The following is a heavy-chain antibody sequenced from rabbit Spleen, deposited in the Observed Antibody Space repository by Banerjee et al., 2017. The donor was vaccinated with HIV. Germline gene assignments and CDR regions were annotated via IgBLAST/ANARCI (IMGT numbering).Heavy chain of an antibody. Sequence: QSLEESGGDLVKPGASLTLTGKASGFSFNSGYDMCWVRKAPGKGLEWIACIGAGSSGSTYSATWAKGRFTISKTSSTTVTLQMTSLTAADTATYFCARDTGTSFSTYGMDLWGPGTLVTVS. CDR2: IGAGSSGST. CDR3: ARDTGTSFSTYGMDL. D-gene: IGHD8-1*01. J-gene: IGHJ6*01. CDR1: GFSFNSGYD. V-gene: IGHV1S40*01.